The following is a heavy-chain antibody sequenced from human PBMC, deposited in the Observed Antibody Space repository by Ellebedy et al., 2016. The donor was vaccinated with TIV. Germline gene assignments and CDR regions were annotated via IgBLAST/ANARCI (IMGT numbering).Heavy chain of an antibody. CDR2: IEPSGGTT. CDR3: TREDLLPSSSSHHYGIDV. Sequence: AASVKVSCKASGYTFTNYYMNWVRQAPGQGLEWMGIIEPSGGTTNYAQKFQGRVTVTRDTSTSTVYMELRSLGTEDTAVYYCTREDLLPSSSSHHYGIDVWGQGTTVTVSS. D-gene: IGHD6-6*01. CDR1: GYTFTNYY. J-gene: IGHJ6*02. V-gene: IGHV1-46*01.